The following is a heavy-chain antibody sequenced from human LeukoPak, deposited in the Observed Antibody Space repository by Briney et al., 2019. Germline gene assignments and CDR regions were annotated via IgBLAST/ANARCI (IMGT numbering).Heavy chain of an antibody. D-gene: IGHD3-22*01. CDR3: ARGPPPYYYDSSGYYLDY. CDR1: GGSFSGYY. Sequence: SETLSLTCAVYGGSFSGYYWSWIRQPPGKGLEWIGEINHSGSTNYNPSLKSRVTISVDTSKNQFSLKRSSVTAADTAVYYCARGPPPYYYDSSGYYLDYWGQGTLVTVSS. V-gene: IGHV4-34*01. J-gene: IGHJ4*02. CDR2: INHSGST.